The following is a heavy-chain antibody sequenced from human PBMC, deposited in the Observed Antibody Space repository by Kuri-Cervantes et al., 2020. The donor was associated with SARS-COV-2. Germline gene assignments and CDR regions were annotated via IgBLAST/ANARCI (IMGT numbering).Heavy chain of an antibody. D-gene: IGHD6-19*01. CDR2: INYSGTT. CDR3: ARLRRHNDGWFATGYYMDV. J-gene: IGHJ6*03. CDR1: GGSFSNFL. Sequence: SETLSLTYGVYGGSFSNFLWDWVRQPPGKGLEWIGEINYSGTTNYNPSLKSRVTISVDPSKNLFSLNLTSVTAADTAMYYCARLRRHNDGWFATGYYMDVWGKGTTVTVSS. V-gene: IGHV4-34*01.